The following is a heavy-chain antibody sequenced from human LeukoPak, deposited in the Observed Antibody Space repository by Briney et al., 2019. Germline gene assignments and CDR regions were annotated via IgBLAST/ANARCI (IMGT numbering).Heavy chain of an antibody. D-gene: IGHD2-2*01. CDR2: IYYSGST. J-gene: IGHJ4*02. CDR1: GGSIRSYY. V-gene: IGHV4-59*08. CDR3: ARLGPQYCSSTSCYQFDY. Sequence: SETLSLTCTVSGGSIRSYYWSWIRQPPGKGLEWIGYIYYSGSTNYNPSLKSRVTISVDTSKNQFSLKPTSVTGADTAVYYCARLGPQYCSSTSCYQFDYWGQGTLVTVSS.